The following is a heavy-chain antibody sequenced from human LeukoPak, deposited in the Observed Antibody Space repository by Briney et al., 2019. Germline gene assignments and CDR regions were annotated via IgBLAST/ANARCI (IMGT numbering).Heavy chain of an antibody. CDR1: GYTFTGYY. D-gene: IGHD1-14*01. V-gene: IGHV1-2*02. CDR2: INPNSGGT. Sequence: ASVKVSCKASGYTFTGYYMHWVRQAPGQGLEWMGWINPNSGGTNYAQKFQGRVTMTRDTSISTAYMELSRLRSDDTAVYYCARGHRRTGGGENWFDPWGQGTLVTVSS. J-gene: IGHJ5*02. CDR3: ARGHRRTGGGENWFDP.